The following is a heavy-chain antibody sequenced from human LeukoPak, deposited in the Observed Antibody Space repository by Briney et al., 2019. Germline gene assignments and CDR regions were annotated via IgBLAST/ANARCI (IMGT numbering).Heavy chain of an antibody. J-gene: IGHJ5*02. Sequence: GRSLRLSCAASGFTFSSYAMHWVRQAPGKGLEWVAVISYDGSNKYYADSVKGRFTISRDNSKNTLYLQMNSLRAEDTAVYYCASTHGPIDHWGQGTLVTVSS. CDR2: ISYDGSNK. D-gene: IGHD2-8*01. V-gene: IGHV3-30-3*01. CDR3: ASTHGPIDH. CDR1: GFTFSSYA.